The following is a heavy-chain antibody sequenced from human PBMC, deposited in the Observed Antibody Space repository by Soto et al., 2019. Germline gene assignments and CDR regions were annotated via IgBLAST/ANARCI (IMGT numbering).Heavy chain of an antibody. D-gene: IGHD3-10*01. Sequence: SDTLSLIYAVNGGYFSDDYWTLVRPSSGCVLEWIGEINHSGSTYYNPSLKSRVTISVDTSKNQFSLKLSSVTAADTAVYYCARGVVRRVIIQYTSFFDYWGQGTPVTVSS. J-gene: IGHJ4*02. CDR1: GGYFSDDY. V-gene: IGHV4-34*01. CDR2: INHSGST. CDR3: ARGVVRRVIIQYTSFFDY.